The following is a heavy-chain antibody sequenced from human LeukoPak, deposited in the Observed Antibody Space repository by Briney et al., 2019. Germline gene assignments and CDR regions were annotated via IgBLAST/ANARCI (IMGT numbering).Heavy chain of an antibody. CDR2: INHSGST. CDR3: ARGLYNWNRWPWFDP. V-gene: IGHV4-39*07. CDR1: GGSISSGNYY. J-gene: IGHJ5*02. Sequence: SETLSLTCTVSGGSISSGNYYWSWIRQPPGKGLEWIGEINHSGSTNYNPSLKSRVTISVDTSKNQFSLKLSSVTAADTAVYYCARGLYNWNRWPWFDPWGQGTLVTVSS. D-gene: IGHD1-1*01.